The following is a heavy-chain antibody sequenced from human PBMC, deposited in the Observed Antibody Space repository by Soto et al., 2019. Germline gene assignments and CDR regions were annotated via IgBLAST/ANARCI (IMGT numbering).Heavy chain of an antibody. D-gene: IGHD2-2*01. Sequence: EVQLVEAGGGLVRPGGSLRLYCVGSGFTFRIYSMNWVRQAPGQGLECVSTISRAGESIHYAYSVKGRDTISRNNAENSVCLQMGSMRAEYTAVYYCTRDAVPIGSCASRVWGQGAVVTVSS. J-gene: IGHJ3*01. CDR1: GFTFRIYS. CDR3: TRDAVPIGSCASRV. CDR2: ISRAGESI. V-gene: IGHV3-21*06.